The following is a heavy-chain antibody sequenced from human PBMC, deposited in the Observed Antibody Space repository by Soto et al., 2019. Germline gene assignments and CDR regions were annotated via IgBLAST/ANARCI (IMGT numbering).Heavy chain of an antibody. CDR2: ISGSGGST. D-gene: IGHD3-9*01. CDR1: GFTFSSYA. Sequence: GGSLRLSCAASGFTFSSYAMSWVRQAPGKGLEWVSAISGSGGSTYYADSVKGRFTISRDNSKNTLYLQMNSLRAEDTAVYYCAKGRYDTGYYYYYYYMDVWGKGTTVTVSS. CDR3: AKGRYDTGYYYYYYYMDV. J-gene: IGHJ6*03. V-gene: IGHV3-23*01.